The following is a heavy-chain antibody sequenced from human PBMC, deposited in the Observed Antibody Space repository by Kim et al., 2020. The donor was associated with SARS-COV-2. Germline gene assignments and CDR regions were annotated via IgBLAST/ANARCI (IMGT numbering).Heavy chain of an antibody. D-gene: IGHD5-12*01. Sequence: YYNPSLKSRVTISVDTSKNQFSLKLSSVTAADTAVYYCASVSVEMATIDYWGQGTLVTVSS. V-gene: IGHV4-31*02. J-gene: IGHJ4*02. CDR3: ASVSVEMATIDY.